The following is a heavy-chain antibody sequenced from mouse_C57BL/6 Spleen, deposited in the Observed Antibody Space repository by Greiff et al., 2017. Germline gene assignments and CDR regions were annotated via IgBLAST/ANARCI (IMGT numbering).Heavy chain of an antibody. V-gene: IGHV5-4*01. CDR2: ISDGGSYT. D-gene: IGHD1-1*01. J-gene: IGHJ2*01. CDR3: ARDYYGSSYLYYFDY. CDR1: GFTFSSYA. Sequence: EVHLVESGGGLVKPGGSLKLSCAASGFTFSSYAMSWVRQTPEQRLEWVATISDGGSYTYYPNNVKGRFTISRDNAKNTLYLQISHLKSEDIAMYYCARDYYGSSYLYYFDYWGQGTTLTVSS.